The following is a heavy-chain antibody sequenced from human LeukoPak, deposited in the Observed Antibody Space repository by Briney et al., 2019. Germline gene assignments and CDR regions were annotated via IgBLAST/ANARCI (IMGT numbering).Heavy chain of an antibody. D-gene: IGHD6-6*01. Sequence: SVKVSCKASGYTFTSYTMNWVRQAPGQGLEWMGGIIPIFGTANYAQKFQGGVTITADKSTSTAYMELSSLRSEDTAVYYCARSGDSSSRGRGNWFDPWGQGTLVTVSS. V-gene: IGHV1-69*06. CDR2: IIPIFGTA. CDR1: GYTFTSYT. J-gene: IGHJ5*02. CDR3: ARSGDSSSRGRGNWFDP.